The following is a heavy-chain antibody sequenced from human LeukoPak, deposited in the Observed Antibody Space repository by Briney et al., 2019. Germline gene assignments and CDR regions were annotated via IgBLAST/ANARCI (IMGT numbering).Heavy chain of an antibody. CDR1: EFDFDDYW. CDR3: ARRKYFDTYLDP. V-gene: IGHV5-51*01. D-gene: IGHD3-9*01. J-gene: IGHJ5*02. CDR2: VYPAGSYI. Sequence: GESLKISCKGPEFDFDDYWIGWVRQVPGRGLEWMGIVYPAGSYIHYSPSFQGRVSISVDRSVSTAYLQWTSLKASGSGIYFCARRKYFDTYLDPWGQGTLVTVSS.